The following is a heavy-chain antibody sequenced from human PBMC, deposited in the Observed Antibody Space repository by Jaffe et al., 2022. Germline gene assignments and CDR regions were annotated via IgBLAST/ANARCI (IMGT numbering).Heavy chain of an antibody. CDR2: IRSKAYGGTT. D-gene: IGHD3-9*01. J-gene: IGHJ4*02. V-gene: IGHV3-49*03. Sequence: EVQLVESGGGLVQPGRSLRLSCTASGFTFGDYAMSWFRQAPGKGLEWVGFIRSKAYGGTTEYAASVKGRFTISRDDSKSIAYLQMNSLKTEDTAVYYCTRDTYYDILTGYPTAGYWGQGTLVTVSS. CDR1: GFTFGDYA. CDR3: TRDTYYDILTGYPTAGY.